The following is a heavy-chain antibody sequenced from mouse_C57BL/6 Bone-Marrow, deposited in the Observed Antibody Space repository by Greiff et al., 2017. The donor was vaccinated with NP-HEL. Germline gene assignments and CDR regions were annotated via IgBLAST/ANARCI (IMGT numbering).Heavy chain of an antibody. CDR3: ARRDYDRDYWYFDV. CDR1: GYTFTTYP. CDR2: FHPYNDDT. V-gene: IGHV1-47*01. J-gene: IGHJ1*03. D-gene: IGHD2-4*01. Sequence: QVQLQQSGAELVKPGASVKMSCKASGYTFTTYPIEWMKQNHGKSLEWIGNFHPYNDDTKYNEKFKGKATLTVERSSSTVYLELSRLTSDDSAVYYCARRDYDRDYWYFDVWGTGTTVTVSS.